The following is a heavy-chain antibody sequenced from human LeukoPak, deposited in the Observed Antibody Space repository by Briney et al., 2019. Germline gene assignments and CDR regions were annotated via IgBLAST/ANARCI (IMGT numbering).Heavy chain of an antibody. CDR2: IKQDGSKK. V-gene: IGHV3-7*01. CDR3: ARDTSSSWSNWFDP. J-gene: IGHJ5*02. D-gene: IGHD6-13*01. Sequence: PGGSLRLSCVASGFPFSSYWMTWVRQAPGKGLEWVANIKQDGSKKSYVDSVKGRFTISRDNSKNTPYLQMNSLRAEDTAVYYCARDTSSSWSNWFDPWGQGTLVTVSS. CDR1: GFPFSSYW.